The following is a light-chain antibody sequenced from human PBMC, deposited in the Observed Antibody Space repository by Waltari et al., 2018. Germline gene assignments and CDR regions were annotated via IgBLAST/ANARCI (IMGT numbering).Light chain of an antibody. CDR2: DVS. Sequence: QSALTQPASVSRSPGQSITLSCTGPSSDFGGYTYVSWYQQHPGKVPKLMIYDVSNRPAGVSDRFSGSKSGNTASLTISGLQAEDEADYYCSSYTTSSTWVFGGGTKLTVL. CDR3: SSYTTSSTWV. CDR1: SSDFGGYTY. V-gene: IGLV2-14*03. J-gene: IGLJ3*02.